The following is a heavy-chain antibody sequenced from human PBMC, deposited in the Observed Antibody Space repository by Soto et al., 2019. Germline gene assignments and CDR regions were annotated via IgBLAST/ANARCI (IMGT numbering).Heavy chain of an antibody. CDR2: IIPIFGTA. J-gene: IGHJ5*02. Sequence: SVKVSCKASGGTFSSYAISRVRQAPGQGLEWMGGIIPIFGTANYAQKFQGRVTITADESTSTAYMELSSLRSEDTAVYYCARDPLGYSYENWFDPWGQGTLVTVSS. D-gene: IGHD5-18*01. CDR3: ARDPLGYSYENWFDP. CDR1: GGTFSSYA. V-gene: IGHV1-69*13.